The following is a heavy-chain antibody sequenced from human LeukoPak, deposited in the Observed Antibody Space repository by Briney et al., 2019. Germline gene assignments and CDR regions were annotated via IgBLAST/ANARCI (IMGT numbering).Heavy chain of an antibody. D-gene: IGHD2-2*01. CDR1: GFTFSSYA. V-gene: IGHV3-23*01. CDR2: ISGSGGST. CDR3: AKFLGYCSSTSCLGGFDP. Sequence: PGGSLRLSCAASGFTFSSYAMSWVRQAPGKGLEWVSAISGSGGSTYYADSVKGRFTISRDNSKNTLYPQMNSLRAEDTAVYYCAKFLGYCSSTSCLGGFDPWGQGTLVTVSS. J-gene: IGHJ5*02.